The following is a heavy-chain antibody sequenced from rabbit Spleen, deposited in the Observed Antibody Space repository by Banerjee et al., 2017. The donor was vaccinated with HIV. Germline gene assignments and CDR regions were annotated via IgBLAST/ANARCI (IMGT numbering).Heavy chain of an antibody. V-gene: IGHV1S45*01. Sequence: QEQLVESGGGLVKPEGSLKLSCTASGFSFSNKAVMCWVRQAPGKGLEWLACINAITGKAVYASWAKGRFTFSKTSSTTVTLQMTSLTAADTATYFCARRGGGGTGGYMFKLWGQGTLVTVS. CDR2: INAITGKA. CDR3: ARRGGGGTGGYMFKL. CDR1: GFSFSNKAV. D-gene: IGHD1-1*01. J-gene: IGHJ4*01.